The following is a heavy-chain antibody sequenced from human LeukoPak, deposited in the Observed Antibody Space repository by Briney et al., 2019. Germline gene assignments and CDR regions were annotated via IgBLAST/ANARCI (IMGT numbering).Heavy chain of an antibody. J-gene: IGHJ3*02. Sequence: SETLSLTCSVSGGSISSYLWSWMRQPPGKGLEWIGFIYSSGSTNYNPSLKSRVTISVDTSKNQFSLKLSSVTAADTAVYYCARSTTVTTSRDAFDIWGQGTMVTVSS. CDR2: IYSSGST. CDR1: GGSISSYL. CDR3: ARSTTVTTSRDAFDI. D-gene: IGHD4-17*01. V-gene: IGHV4-59*01.